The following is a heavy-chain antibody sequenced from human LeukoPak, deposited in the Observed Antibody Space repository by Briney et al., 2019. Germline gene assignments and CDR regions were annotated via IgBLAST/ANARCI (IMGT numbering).Heavy chain of an antibody. J-gene: IGHJ4*02. D-gene: IGHD3-10*01. Sequence: SETLSLTCTVSGGSISSGDYYWSWIRQPPGKGLEWIGYIYYSGSTYYNPSLKSRVTISVDTSTNQFSLKLSSVTAADTAVYYCARDNPTRYYYGSGSHKGFDYWGQGTLVTVSS. CDR2: IYYSGST. CDR1: GGSISSGDYY. CDR3: ARDNPTRYYYGSGSHKGFDY. V-gene: IGHV4-30-4*08.